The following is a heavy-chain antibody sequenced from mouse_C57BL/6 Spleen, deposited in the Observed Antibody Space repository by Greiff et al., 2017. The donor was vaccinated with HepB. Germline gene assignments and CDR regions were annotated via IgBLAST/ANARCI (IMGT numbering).Heavy chain of an antibody. V-gene: IGHV14-3*01. CDR2: IDPANGNT. D-gene: IGHD1-1*01. CDR3: APYHCGSSPFAY. CDR1: GFNIKNTY. Sequence: EVMLVESVAELVRPGASVKLSCTASGFNIKNTYMHWVKQRPEQGLEWIGRIDPANGNTKYAPKFQGKATITADTSSNTAYLQLSSLTSEDTAIYYCAPYHCGSSPFAYWGQGTLVTVSA. J-gene: IGHJ3*01.